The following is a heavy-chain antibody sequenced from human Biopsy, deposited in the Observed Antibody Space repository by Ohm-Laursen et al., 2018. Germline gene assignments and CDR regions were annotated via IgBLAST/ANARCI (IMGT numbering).Heavy chain of an antibody. CDR2: VYYSGST. CDR1: GGSISSRNHY. Sequence: TLSLTCCVSGGSISSRNHYWGWLRQPPGKGLEWIGHVYYSGSTFYNSSLESRVTVSVDTSKNQFHLRLTSMSASDTAVYYCARHSLDDFWSGAHYYFDYWGLGTLVTVSS. V-gene: IGHV4-39*01. CDR3: ARHSLDDFWSGAHYYFDY. D-gene: IGHD3-3*01. J-gene: IGHJ4*02.